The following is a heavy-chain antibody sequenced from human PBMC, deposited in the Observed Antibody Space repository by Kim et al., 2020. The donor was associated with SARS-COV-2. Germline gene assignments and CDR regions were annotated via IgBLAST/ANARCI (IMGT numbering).Heavy chain of an antibody. J-gene: IGHJ4*02. CDR3: ARGVFSGYDVGYFDY. CDR1: GGTFSSYA. CDR2: IIPIFGIA. Sequence: SVKVSCKASGGTFSSYAISWVRQAPRQGLEWMGRIIPIFGIANYAQKFQGRVTITADKSTSTAYMELSSLRSEDTAVYYCARGVFSGYDVGYFDYWGQGTLVTVSS. D-gene: IGHD5-12*01. V-gene: IGHV1-69*04.